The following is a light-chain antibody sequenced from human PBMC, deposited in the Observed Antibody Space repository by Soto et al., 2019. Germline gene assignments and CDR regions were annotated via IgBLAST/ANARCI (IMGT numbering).Light chain of an antibody. CDR2: AAS. CDR3: QKYDRAPFT. CDR1: QGISNF. Sequence: DIPMTQSPSSLSVSGGDRVTITCRASQGISNFLAWYQQKPGRAPKLLIYAASTLQSGVPSRFSGSGSGTDFTLNISSLQPEDVATYYCQKYDRAPFTFGPGTKVDFK. J-gene: IGKJ3*01. V-gene: IGKV1-27*01.